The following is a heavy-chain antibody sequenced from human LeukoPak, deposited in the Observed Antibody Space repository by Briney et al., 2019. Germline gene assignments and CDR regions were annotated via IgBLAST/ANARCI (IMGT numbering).Heavy chain of an antibody. CDR2: IYYSGST. CDR3: ARHIGYGYGGNCDY. D-gene: IGHD4-23*01. Sequence: SETLSLTCTVSGDSISNSVFYWGWIRQPPGKGLEWIGSIYYSGSTYYNPSLKSRVTISVDTSKNQFSLKLSSVTAADSAVYYCARHIGYGYGGNCDYRGQGTLVTVSS. J-gene: IGHJ4*02. V-gene: IGHV4-39*01. CDR1: GDSISNSVFY.